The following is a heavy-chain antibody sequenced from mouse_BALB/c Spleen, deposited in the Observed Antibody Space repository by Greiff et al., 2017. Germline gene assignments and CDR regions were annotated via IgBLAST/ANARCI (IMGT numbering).Heavy chain of an antibody. CDR1: GFSLTSYG. Sequence: VMLVESGPGLVAPSQSLSITCTVSGFSLTSYGVHWVRQPPGKGLEWLGVIWAGGSTNYNSALMSRLSISKDNSKSQVFLKMNSLQTDDTAMYYCARYDYAWFAYWGQGTLVTVSA. CDR3: ARYDYAWFAY. V-gene: IGHV2-9*02. J-gene: IGHJ3*01. D-gene: IGHD2-4*01. CDR2: IWAGGST.